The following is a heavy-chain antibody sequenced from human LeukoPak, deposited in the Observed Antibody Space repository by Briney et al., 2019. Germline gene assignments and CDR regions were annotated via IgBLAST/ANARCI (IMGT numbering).Heavy chain of an antibody. CDR3: ARGFPIHFDI. V-gene: IGHV4-34*01. CDR2: INHSGST. CDR1: GGSFSGYY. Sequence: PSETLSLTCAVYGGSFSGYYWSWIRQPPGKGLEWIGEINHSGSTNYNPSLKSRVTISVDTSKNQFSLKLSSVTAADTAVYYCARGFPIHFDIWGQGIMVTVSS. J-gene: IGHJ3*02.